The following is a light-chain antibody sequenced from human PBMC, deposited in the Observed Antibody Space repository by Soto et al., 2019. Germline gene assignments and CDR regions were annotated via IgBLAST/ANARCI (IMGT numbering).Light chain of an antibody. J-gene: IGLJ2*01. Sequence: QSVLTQPPSASGSPGQSVTISCTGTSRDVGAYNYVSWYQQHPGKAPKLMIYEVSKRPSGVPDRFSGSKSGNTASLTVSGLQAEDEADYYCSSYAGSNNLLFGGGTKLTVL. CDR3: SSYAGSNNLL. V-gene: IGLV2-8*01. CDR2: EVS. CDR1: SRDVGAYNY.